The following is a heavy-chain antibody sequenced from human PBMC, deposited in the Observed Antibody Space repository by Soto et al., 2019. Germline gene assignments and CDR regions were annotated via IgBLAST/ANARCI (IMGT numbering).Heavy chain of an antibody. CDR1: GFTFSSYD. D-gene: IGHD3-22*01. CDR2: IGTAGDP. CDR3: ARSPAYYYDSSGYYLFSYGMDV. J-gene: IGHJ6*02. V-gene: IGHV3-13*05. Sequence: GGSLRLSCAASGFTFSSYDMHWVRQATGKGLEWVSAIGTAGDPYYPGSVKGRFTISRENAKNSLYLQMNSLRAGDTAVYYCARSPAYYYDSSGYYLFSYGMDVWGQGTTVTVS.